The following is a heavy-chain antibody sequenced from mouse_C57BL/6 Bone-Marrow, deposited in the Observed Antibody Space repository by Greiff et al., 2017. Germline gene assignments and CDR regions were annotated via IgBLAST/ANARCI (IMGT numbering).Heavy chain of an antibody. V-gene: IGHV1-15*01. Sequence: QVQLQQSGAELVRPGASVTLSCKASGYTFTDYEMHWVKQTPVHGLEWIGAIDPETGGTAYNQKFKGKAILTADKSSSTAYMELRSLTSEDSAVYYCTSLYYGSSLAYWGQGTLVTVSA. D-gene: IGHD1-1*01. CDR3: TSLYYGSSLAY. CDR1: GYTFTDYE. CDR2: IDPETGGT. J-gene: IGHJ3*01.